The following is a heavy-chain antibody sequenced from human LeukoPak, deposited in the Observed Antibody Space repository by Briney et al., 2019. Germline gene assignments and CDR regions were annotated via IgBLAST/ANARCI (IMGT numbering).Heavy chain of an antibody. CDR1: GFSLSTSGMC. CDR3: ARMIAFGVVYDAFDV. Sequence: SAPALVKPTQTLTLTCTFSGFSLSTSGMCVTWIRQPPGKALEWLARIDWDDDKYYSTSLKTRLTISKDTSKNQVVLTMTNMDPVDTATYYCARMIAFGVVYDAFDVWRQGTMVTVSS. CDR2: IDWDDDK. J-gene: IGHJ3*01. D-gene: IGHD3-3*01. V-gene: IGHV2-70*11.